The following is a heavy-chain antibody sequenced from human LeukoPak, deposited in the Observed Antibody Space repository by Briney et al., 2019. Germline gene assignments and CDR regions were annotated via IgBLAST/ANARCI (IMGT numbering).Heavy chain of an antibody. D-gene: IGHD3-22*01. J-gene: IGHJ4*02. Sequence: KPSETLSLTCAVYGGSFSGYYWSWIRQPPGKGLEWIGSIYYSGSTYYNPSLKSRVTLSVDTSKNQFSLKLSSVTAADTAVYYCVYDSSGYYYYWGQGTLVTVSS. CDR2: IYYSGST. V-gene: IGHV4-34*01. CDR1: GGSFSGYY. CDR3: VYDSSGYYYY.